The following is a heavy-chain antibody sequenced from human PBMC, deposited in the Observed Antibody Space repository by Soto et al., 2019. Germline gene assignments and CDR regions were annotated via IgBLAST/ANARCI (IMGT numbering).Heavy chain of an antibody. J-gene: IGHJ6*02. CDR3: ARGRGYSSSWYNRAGMDV. V-gene: IGHV4-34*01. CDR2: INHSGST. D-gene: IGHD6-13*01. Sequence: QVQLQQWGAGLLKPSETLSLTCAVYGGSFSGYYWSWIRQPPGKGLEWFGEINHSGSTNYNPSLKSRVTISVDTSKNQFSLKLSSVTAADTAVYYCARGRGYSSSWYNRAGMDVWGQGTTVTVSS. CDR1: GGSFSGYY.